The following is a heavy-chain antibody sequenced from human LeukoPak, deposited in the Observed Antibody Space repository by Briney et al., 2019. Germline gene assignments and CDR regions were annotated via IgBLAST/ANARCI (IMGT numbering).Heavy chain of an antibody. CDR2: VNRDGSET. CDR1: GFALSSHW. J-gene: IGHJ6*02. Sequence: GGSLRLSCAASGFALSSHWMTWVRQVPGRGPEWVANVNRDGSETYYLDSVKGRFTISKDNAQNSLYLQMNSLRAEDTALYHCARNNGMDVWGQGTTVIVSS. CDR3: ARNNGMDV. V-gene: IGHV3-7*03.